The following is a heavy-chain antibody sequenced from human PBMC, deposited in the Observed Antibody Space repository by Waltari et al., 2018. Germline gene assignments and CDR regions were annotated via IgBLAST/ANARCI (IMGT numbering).Heavy chain of an antibody. CDR1: GCIFSNHV. CDR3: ANPPSPFGH. CDR2: ISPSGDTA. Sequence: EVQLVESGGGLVQPGGSLRLSCAASGCIFSNHVMSWVRQAPGKGLEWVSGISPSGDTAYYADSVKGRFTISRDNSMNTLFLQMNSLRAEDTALYYCANPPSPFGHWGQGTLVTVSS. J-gene: IGHJ4*02. V-gene: IGHV3-23*04.